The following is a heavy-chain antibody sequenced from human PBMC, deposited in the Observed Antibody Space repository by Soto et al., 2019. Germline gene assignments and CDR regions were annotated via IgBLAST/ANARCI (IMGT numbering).Heavy chain of an antibody. V-gene: IGHV3-23*01. CDR3: AKDGLSRYYHYVMDV. D-gene: IGHD2-21*02. CDR1: SFTLIIFC. CDR2: ISGRVGST. Sequence: SLRRSCEASSFTLIIFCVSWVRHAPGKHRGLVSAISGRVGSTYYADSVKGGFTISRDNSKNTLYLQMNSLRAEDTAGYYCAKDGLSRYYHYVMDVWGQRTQVTVS. J-gene: IGHJ6*01.